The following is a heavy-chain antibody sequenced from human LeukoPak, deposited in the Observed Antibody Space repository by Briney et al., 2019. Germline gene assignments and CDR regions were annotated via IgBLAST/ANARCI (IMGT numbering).Heavy chain of an antibody. J-gene: IGHJ3*02. V-gene: IGHV4-30-2*01. CDR3: ARDRTIFGVADALDI. CDR1: GGSISSGGYY. CDR2: IYHSGST. D-gene: IGHD3-3*01. Sequence: SQTLSLTCTVSGGSISSGGYYWSWIRQPPGKGLEWIGYIYHSGSTYYNPSLKSRVTISVDRSKNQFSLKLSSVTAADTAVYYCARDRTIFGVADALDIWGQGTMVTVSS.